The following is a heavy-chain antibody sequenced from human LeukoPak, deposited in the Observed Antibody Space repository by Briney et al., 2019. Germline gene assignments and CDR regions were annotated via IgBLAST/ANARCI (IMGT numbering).Heavy chain of an antibody. V-gene: IGHV1-2*02. CDR2: IDPYTGNT. D-gene: IGHD5-12*01. J-gene: IGHJ4*02. CDR3: AREYSASEH. Sequence: APVKVSVKASGYTFVGYYLHWERQGHGQVLEWMAWIDPYTGNTHYAQKFQGRITVTRDTSVSTTYMELTWLTSDDTARYYCAREYSASEHWGQGTLVTVSS. CDR1: GYTFVGYY.